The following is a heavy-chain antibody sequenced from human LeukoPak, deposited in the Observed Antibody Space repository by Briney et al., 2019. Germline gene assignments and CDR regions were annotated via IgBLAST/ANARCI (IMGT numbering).Heavy chain of an antibody. Sequence: GGSLRLSCAASGFTFSNYAMHWVRQAPGKGLEWMTIISYDGTNKYYAASVKGRFTISRDNSNNTLYLRMNNLRADDTALYYCASLTVDTAMVEDYWGQGTLVTVSS. CDR3: ASLTVDTAMVEDY. CDR2: ISYDGTNK. D-gene: IGHD5-18*01. J-gene: IGHJ4*02. V-gene: IGHV3-30*03. CDR1: GFTFSNYA.